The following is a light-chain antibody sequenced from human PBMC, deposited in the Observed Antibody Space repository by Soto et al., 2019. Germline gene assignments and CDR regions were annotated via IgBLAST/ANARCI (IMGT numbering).Light chain of an antibody. CDR1: QSVNSN. CDR2: GAS. V-gene: IGKV3-15*01. J-gene: IGKJ1*01. Sequence: DTVMIQSPSTLSVSPGERATLSCRASQSVNSNLAWYQQKSGQAPRLLIYGASTRATGIPVRFSGSGSGTEFTLTISSLQSEDSAVYYCQQYTYWPWTLGQGTKV. CDR3: QQYTYWPWT.